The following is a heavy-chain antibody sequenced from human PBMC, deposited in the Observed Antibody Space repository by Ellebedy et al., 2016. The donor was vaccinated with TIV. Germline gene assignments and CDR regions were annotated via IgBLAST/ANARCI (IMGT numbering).Heavy chain of an antibody. CDR1: GDFMSNGGYY. Sequence: LRLSCTVSGDFMSNGGYYWSWIRQHPGKGLEWLGYIYWSGRSLYNPSLKSRLTISVDKSSNQFSLTLTSVTAADTGVYYCAKKLDSWGRGTLVTVSS. CDR2: IYWSGRS. J-gene: IGHJ5*01. CDR3: AKKLDS. V-gene: IGHV4-31*03.